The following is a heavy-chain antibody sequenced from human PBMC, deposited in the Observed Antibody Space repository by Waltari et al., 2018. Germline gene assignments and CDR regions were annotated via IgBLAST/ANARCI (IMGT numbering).Heavy chain of an antibody. D-gene: IGHD3-16*01. CDR2: TRYDGGDS. J-gene: IGHJ6*02. CDR3: AKDRSEMATMRTIYYYLMDV. V-gene: IGHV3-30*02. CDR1: GFSFSNYG. Sequence: QVQLVESGGGVVQPGGSLRLSCVASGFSFSNYGMHWVRQAPGKGLDWVAFTRYDGGDSYYGDSVKGRFTVSRDNSKNTLYLQMNSLRTEDTALYYCAKDRSEMATMRTIYYYLMDVWGPGTTVTVSS.